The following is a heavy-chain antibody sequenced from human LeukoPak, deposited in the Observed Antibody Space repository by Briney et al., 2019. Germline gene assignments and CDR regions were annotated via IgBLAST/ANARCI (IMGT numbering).Heavy chain of an antibody. Sequence: GGSLRLSCAASGFTFSSYSMNWVRQAPGKGLEWVSYISSSSSTIYYADSVKGRFTISRDNAKNSLYLQMNSLRAEDTAVYYCARVPSCSGGSCHHYYYYGMDVWGQGTTVTVSS. V-gene: IGHV3-48*01. CDR1: GFTFSSYS. D-gene: IGHD2-15*01. J-gene: IGHJ6*02. CDR2: ISSSSSTI. CDR3: ARVPSCSGGSCHHYYYYGMDV.